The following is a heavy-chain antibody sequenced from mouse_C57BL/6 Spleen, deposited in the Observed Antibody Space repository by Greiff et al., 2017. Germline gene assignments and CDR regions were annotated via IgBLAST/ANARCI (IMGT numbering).Heavy chain of an antibody. CDR1: GFSLTSYG. Sequence: VMLVESGPGLVQPSQSLSITCTVSGFSLTSYGVHWVRQSPGKGLEWLGVIWSGGSTDYNAAFISRLSISKDNSKSQVFFKMNSLQADDTAIYYCARRHYGSSYDYAMDYWGQGTSVTVSS. D-gene: IGHD1-1*01. CDR2: IWSGGST. CDR3: ARRHYGSSYDYAMDY. V-gene: IGHV2-2*01. J-gene: IGHJ4*01.